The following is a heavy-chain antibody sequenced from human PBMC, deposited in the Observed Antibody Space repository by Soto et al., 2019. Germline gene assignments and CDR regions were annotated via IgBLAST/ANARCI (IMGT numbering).Heavy chain of an antibody. CDR2: MNPNSGNT. V-gene: IGHV1-8*01. D-gene: IGHD6-19*01. CDR3: ARERTVAGNDY. Sequence: QVQLVQSGAEVKKPGASVKVSCKASGYTVTSYETKWVRQATGQGLEWMGWMNPNSGNTGYAQKFQGRVTMTRNTSISTAYMELSSLRSEDTAVYYCARERTVAGNDYWGQGTLVTVCS. CDR1: GYTVTSYE. J-gene: IGHJ4*02.